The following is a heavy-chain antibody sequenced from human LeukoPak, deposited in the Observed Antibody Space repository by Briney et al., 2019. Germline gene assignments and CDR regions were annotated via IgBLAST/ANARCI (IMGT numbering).Heavy chain of an antibody. CDR3: ASTVLINRVVPAAKVPPDFDY. J-gene: IGHJ4*02. D-gene: IGHD2-2*01. CDR2: IIPIFGTA. V-gene: IGHV1-69*13. Sequence: EASVKVSCKASGGTFSSYAISWVRQAPGQGLEWMGGIIPIFGTANYAQKFQGRVTITPDESTSTAYMELSSLRSEDTAVYYCASTVLINRVVPAAKVPPDFDYWGQGTLVTVSS. CDR1: GGTFSSYA.